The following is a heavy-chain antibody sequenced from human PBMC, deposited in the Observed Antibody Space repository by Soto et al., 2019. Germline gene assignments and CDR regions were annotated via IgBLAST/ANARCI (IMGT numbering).Heavy chain of an antibody. J-gene: IGHJ4*02. CDR2: INPSNGGT. CDR3: ASAAVTGTAGLDF. Sequence: ASVKVSCKASGYTFSGFCMHWVRQAPGQGLEWMGWINPSNGGTKYAEKFQGRVTMTRDTSISTAYVELSRLTSDDTAVYYCASAAVTGTAGLDFWGQGTLVTVSS. D-gene: IGHD6-19*01. V-gene: IGHV1-2*02. CDR1: GYTFSGFC.